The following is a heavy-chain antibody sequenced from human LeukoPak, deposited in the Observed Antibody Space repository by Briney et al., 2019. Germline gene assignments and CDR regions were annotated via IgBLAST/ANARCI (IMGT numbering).Heavy chain of an antibody. D-gene: IGHD3-9*01. J-gene: IGHJ4*02. CDR2: IKQDGSEK. Sequence: GGSLRLSCAASGFTFSSYWMSWVRQAPGKGLEWVANIKQDGSEKYYVDSVKGRFTISRDNAKNSLYLQMTSLRAEDTAVYYCAREGGGLRYFDWLLSSYFDYWGQGTLVTVSS. V-gene: IGHV3-7*01. CDR3: AREGGGLRYFDWLLSSYFDY. CDR1: GFTFSSYW.